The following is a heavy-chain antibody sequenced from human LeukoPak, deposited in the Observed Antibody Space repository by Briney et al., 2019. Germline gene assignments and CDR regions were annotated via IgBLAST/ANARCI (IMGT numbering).Heavy chain of an antibody. CDR2: ISGDSRYI. D-gene: IGHD6-13*01. V-gene: IGHV3-21*06. J-gene: IGHJ4*02. Sequence: PGGSLRLSCAASGFTFSDYSLNWVRQAPGKGLEWVSCISGDSRYIYYADSVKGRSTISRDNAQNSLYLHMNSLRAEDTAVYYCARGPFSGSWSDFDYWGQGTLVTVSS. CDR3: ARGPFSGSWSDFDY. CDR1: GFTFSDYS.